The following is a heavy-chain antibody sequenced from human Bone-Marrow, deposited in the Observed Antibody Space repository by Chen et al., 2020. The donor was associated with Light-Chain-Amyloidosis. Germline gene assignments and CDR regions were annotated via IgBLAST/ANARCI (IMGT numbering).Heavy chain of an antibody. CDR1: GFTFTDYW. J-gene: IGHJ6*02. D-gene: IGHD3-10*01. CDR3: ARSGNYGRYYYFGMDV. CDR2: INSYGGSI. Sequence: LLESGGGLVQPGGSLRLSCAASGFTFTDYWLHWVRQVPGKGLVWVARINSYGGSITYSDSVKGRFTISRDNAKNTVYLQMNSLRAEDTAVYYCARSGNYGRYYYFGMDVWGQGTTVTVSS. V-gene: IGHV3-74*02.